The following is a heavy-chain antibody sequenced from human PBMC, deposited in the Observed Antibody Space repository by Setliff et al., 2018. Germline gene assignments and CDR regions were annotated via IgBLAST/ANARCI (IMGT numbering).Heavy chain of an antibody. CDR3: ARSSGWYDY. Sequence: GGSLRLSCAAPGFIFSDYYMTWIRQAPGKGLEWVSYITSSGTTTFNADSVKGRFTISRDNAKNSLFLQMNSLRAEDTAVYYCARSSGWYDYWGQGTLVTVSS. V-gene: IGHV3-11*01. J-gene: IGHJ4*02. CDR2: ITSSGTTT. D-gene: IGHD6-19*01. CDR1: GFIFSDYY.